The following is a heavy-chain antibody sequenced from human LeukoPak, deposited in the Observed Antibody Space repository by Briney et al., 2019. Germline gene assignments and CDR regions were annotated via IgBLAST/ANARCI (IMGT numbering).Heavy chain of an antibody. CDR2: IYYSGST. J-gene: IGHJ5*02. Sequence: SEPLSLTCTVSGGSISSYYWSWIRQPPGKGLEWIGYIYYSGSTNYNPSLKSRVTISVDTSKNQFSLKLSSVTAADTAVYYCAREMVGERGWFDPWGQGTLVTVSS. D-gene: IGHD2-15*01. V-gene: IGHV4-59*01. CDR3: AREMVGERGWFDP. CDR1: GGSISSYY.